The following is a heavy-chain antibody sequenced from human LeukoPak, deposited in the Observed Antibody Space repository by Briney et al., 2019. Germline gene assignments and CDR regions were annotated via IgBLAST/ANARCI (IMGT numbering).Heavy chain of an antibody. CDR3: ARDRDYCSSTSCYADAFDI. CDR1: GLTLSSYS. D-gene: IGHD2-2*01. Sequence: GGPLNFSGAASGLTLSSYSMNWVGRAPGRGRRGVSSFSIGSSYIYYADSVKGRFTISRDNAKNSLNLQMNSLRAEDTAVYYCARDRDYCSSTSCYADAFDIWGQGTMVTVSS. J-gene: IGHJ3*02. CDR2: FSIGSSYI. V-gene: IGHV3-21*01.